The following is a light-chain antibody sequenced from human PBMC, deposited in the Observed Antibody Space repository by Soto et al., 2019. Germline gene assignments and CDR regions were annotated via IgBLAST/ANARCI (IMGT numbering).Light chain of an antibody. CDR1: SSDVGGYNF. J-gene: IGLJ1*01. Sequence: QSVLTQPASVSGSPGQSITISCTGTSSDVGGYNFASWYQQHPGKAPKLMIFEVTHRPSGVSDRFSGSKSGNTASLTISGLQAEDEADYYCSSYTSSITYVFGTGTKVTVL. V-gene: IGLV2-14*03. CDR2: EVT. CDR3: SSYTSSITYV.